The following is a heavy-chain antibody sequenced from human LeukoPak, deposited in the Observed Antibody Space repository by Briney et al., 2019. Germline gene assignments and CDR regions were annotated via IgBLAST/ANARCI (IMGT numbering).Heavy chain of an antibody. V-gene: IGHV3-30*02. CDR2: IRYDGSNK. Sequence: GGSLRLSCAASGFTFSSYGMHWVRQAPGKGLEGVAFIRYDGSNKYYADSVKGRFTLSRDNSKNTLYLQMNSLRAEDTAVYYCAKDLNRYQLLYYFDYWGQGTLVTVSS. J-gene: IGHJ4*02. CDR1: GFTFSSYG. CDR3: AKDLNRYQLLYYFDY. D-gene: IGHD2-2*01.